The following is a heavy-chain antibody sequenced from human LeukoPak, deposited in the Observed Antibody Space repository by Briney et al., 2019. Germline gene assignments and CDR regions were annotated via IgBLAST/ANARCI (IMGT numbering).Heavy chain of an antibody. CDR3: ARGGIGSFDS. Sequence: PGGSLRLSCAASGFTFSSYVMSWVRQAPGKGLVWVARIHSDGRSTTYADSVKGRFTISRDNAKNTLFLQMNSLRADDTAVYYCARGGIGSFDSWGQGTLVSVSS. D-gene: IGHD6-13*01. V-gene: IGHV3-74*01. CDR2: IHSDGRST. J-gene: IGHJ4*02. CDR1: GFTFSSYV.